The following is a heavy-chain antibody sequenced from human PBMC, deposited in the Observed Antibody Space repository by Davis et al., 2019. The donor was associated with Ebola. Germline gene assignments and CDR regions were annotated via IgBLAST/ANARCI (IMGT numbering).Heavy chain of an antibody. D-gene: IGHD4-23*01. Sequence: SLKISCAASGFTFDDYAMHWVRQAPGKGLEWVSGISWNSGSIGYADSVKGRFTISRDNAKNSLYLQMNSLRAEDTALYYCARGPSTGNSFTYWGQGTLVTVSS. CDR3: ARGPSTGNSFTY. J-gene: IGHJ4*02. V-gene: IGHV3-9*01. CDR1: GFTFDDYA. CDR2: ISWNSGSI.